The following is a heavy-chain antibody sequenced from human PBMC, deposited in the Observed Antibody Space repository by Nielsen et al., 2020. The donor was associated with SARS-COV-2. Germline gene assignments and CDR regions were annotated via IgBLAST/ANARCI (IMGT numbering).Heavy chain of an antibody. CDR2: IYPGDSDT. Sequence: KVSCKGSGYSFTSYWIGWVRQMPGKGLEWMGIIYPGDSDTRYSPSFQGQVIMSVDTSTDTAYLEWRSLKASDTATYYCARYDDWFDPWGQGTLVTVTS. V-gene: IGHV5-51*01. J-gene: IGHJ5*02. CDR3: ARYDDWFDP. CDR1: GYSFTSYW. D-gene: IGHD1-1*01.